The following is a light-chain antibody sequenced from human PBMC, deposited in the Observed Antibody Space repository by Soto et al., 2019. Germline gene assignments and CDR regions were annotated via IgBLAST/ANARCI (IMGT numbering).Light chain of an antibody. CDR3: QQYGSSPRT. CDR2: GAS. Sequence: EIVLTQSPGTLSLSPVERATLSFRSSQSVSSSYLAWYQQRPGQAPRLIIYGASSRATGIPDRFSGSGSGTDFTLTISRLEPEDFAVYYCQQYGSSPRTFGQGTRWIS. J-gene: IGKJ1*01. V-gene: IGKV3-20*01. CDR1: QSVSSSY.